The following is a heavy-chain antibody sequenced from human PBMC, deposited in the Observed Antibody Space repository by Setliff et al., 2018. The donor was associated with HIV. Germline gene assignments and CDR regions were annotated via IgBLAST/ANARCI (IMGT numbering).Heavy chain of an antibody. Sequence: GGSLRLSCAASGFTFSNYKMIWVRQAPGKGLEWVSSISSSSSYIFYTDSVNGRFTISRDNAKNSLYLQMNSLRAEDTAVYYCARDFSTYYSIDSWGQGTLVTVSS. CDR1: GFTFSNYK. CDR3: ARDFSTYYSIDS. D-gene: IGHD3-22*01. J-gene: IGHJ4*02. CDR2: ISSSSSYI. V-gene: IGHV3-21*06.